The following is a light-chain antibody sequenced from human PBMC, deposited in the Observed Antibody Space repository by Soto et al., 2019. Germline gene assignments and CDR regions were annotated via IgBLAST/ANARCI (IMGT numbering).Light chain of an antibody. CDR1: QSIPTW. CDR2: KAS. V-gene: IGKV1-5*03. Sequence: DIQMTQSPSTLSASVGDTVTITCRASQSIPTWLAWYQQRPRKAPKLLIYKASSLESEVPSRFSGSGSGTEFTLTISSLQPDDFATYYCQQYSSYPLTFGGGTNVEIK. CDR3: QQYSSYPLT. J-gene: IGKJ4*01.